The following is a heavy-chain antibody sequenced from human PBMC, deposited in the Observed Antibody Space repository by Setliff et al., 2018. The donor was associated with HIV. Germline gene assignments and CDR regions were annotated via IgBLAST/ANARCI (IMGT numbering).Heavy chain of an antibody. V-gene: IGHV4-39*06. CDR1: GGTLSSRDYN. D-gene: IGHD3-16*02. CDR2: VYYSGRV. J-gene: IGHJ3*02. CDR3: ARDGGLRLGELSSTPQGTFDI. Sequence: PSETLSLTCSVSGGTLSSRDYNWGWIRQPPGKGLEWIVSVYYSGRVNCNPSLKSRVTMSVDTSKNQFTLKLSSVTAADTAVYYCARDGGLRLGELSSTPQGTFDIWGQGTMVTVSS.